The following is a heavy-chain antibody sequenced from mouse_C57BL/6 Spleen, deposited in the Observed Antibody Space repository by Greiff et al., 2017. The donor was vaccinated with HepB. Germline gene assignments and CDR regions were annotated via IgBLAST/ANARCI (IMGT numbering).Heavy chain of an antibody. CDR3: TTGGYYVFDY. CDR1: GFNIKDYY. Sequence: EVQLQQSGAELVRPGASVKLSCTASGFNIKDYYMHWVKQRPEQGLEWIGRIDPEDGDTEYAPKFQGNATMTAVTSSNTTYLRLSSLTSEDTAVYYCTTGGYYVFDYWGQGTTLTVSS. D-gene: IGHD2-3*01. J-gene: IGHJ2*01. CDR2: IDPEDGDT. V-gene: IGHV14-1*01.